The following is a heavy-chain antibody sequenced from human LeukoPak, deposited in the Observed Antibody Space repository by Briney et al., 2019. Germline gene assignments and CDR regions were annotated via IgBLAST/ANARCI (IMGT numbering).Heavy chain of an antibody. CDR3: ARGPPSGSSHFDY. V-gene: IGHV3-53*01. CDR1: GFTFSDYY. D-gene: IGHD1-26*01. J-gene: IGHJ4*02. Sequence: GGSLRLSCAASGFTFSDYYMSWVRQAPGKGLEWVSGIYSGGSTYYADSVKGRFTISRDNSKNTLDLQMNSLRAEDTAVYYCARGPPSGSSHFDYWGQGTLVTVSS. CDR2: IYSGGST.